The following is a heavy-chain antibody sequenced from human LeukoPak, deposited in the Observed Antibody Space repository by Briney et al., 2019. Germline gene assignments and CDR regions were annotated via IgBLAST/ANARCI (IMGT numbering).Heavy chain of an antibody. V-gene: IGHV4-59*01. D-gene: IGHD3-22*01. CDR3: ARGNYDSSGYFDY. J-gene: IGHJ4*02. Sequence: SETLTLTCTVSGGSISSYYWSWIRQPPGKGLEWIGYIYYSGSTNYNPSLKSRVTISVDTSKNQFSLKLSSVTAADTAVYYCARGNYDSSGYFDYWGQGTLVTVSS. CDR2: IYYSGST. CDR1: GGSISSYY.